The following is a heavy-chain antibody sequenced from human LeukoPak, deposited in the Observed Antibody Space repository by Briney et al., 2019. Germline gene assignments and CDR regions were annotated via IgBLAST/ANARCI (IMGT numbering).Heavy chain of an antibody. V-gene: IGHV3-30*04. Sequence: QPGGSLRLSCAASGFTFSSYAMHWVRQAPGKGLEWVALISYDGSNKYYADSVKGRFTISRDNSKNTLYLQMNSLRAEDTAVYYCAKAKGWLQIFDYWGQGTLVIVSS. CDR1: GFTFSSYA. CDR3: AKAKGWLQIFDY. D-gene: IGHD6-19*01. CDR2: ISYDGSNK. J-gene: IGHJ4*02.